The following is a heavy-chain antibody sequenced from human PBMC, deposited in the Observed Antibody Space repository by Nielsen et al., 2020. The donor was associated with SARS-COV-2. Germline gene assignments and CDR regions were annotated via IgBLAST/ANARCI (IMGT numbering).Heavy chain of an antibody. V-gene: IGHV3-53*01. CDR1: GFTVSSNY. Sequence: GESLKISCAASGFTVSSNYMSWVRQAPGKGLEWVSVIYSGGSTYYADSVKGRFTISRDNSKNTLYLQMNSLRAEDTAVYHCARDLEDGMDVWGQGTTVTVSS. CDR3: ARDLEDGMDV. J-gene: IGHJ6*02. D-gene: IGHD1-1*01. CDR2: IYSGGST.